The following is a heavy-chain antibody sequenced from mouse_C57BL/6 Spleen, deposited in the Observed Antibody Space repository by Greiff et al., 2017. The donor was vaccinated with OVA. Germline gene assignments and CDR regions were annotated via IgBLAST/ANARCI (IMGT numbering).Heavy chain of an antibody. V-gene: IGHV1-64*01. Sequence: QVQLQQPGAELVKPGASVKLSCKASGYTFTSYWMHWVKQRPGQGLEWIGMIHPNSGSTNYNEKFKSKATLTVDKSSSTAYMQLSSLTSEDSAVYYCARGGSGERAMDYWGQGTSVTVSS. D-gene: IGHD4-1*01. CDR1: GYTFTSYW. J-gene: IGHJ4*01. CDR2: IHPNSGST. CDR3: ARGGSGERAMDY.